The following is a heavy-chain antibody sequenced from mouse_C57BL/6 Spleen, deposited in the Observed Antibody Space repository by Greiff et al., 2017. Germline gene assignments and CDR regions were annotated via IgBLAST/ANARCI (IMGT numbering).Heavy chain of an antibody. J-gene: IGHJ2*01. CDR1: GYTFTSYW. CDR3: AKPLRAGDFDY. Sequence: QVQLQQSGAELVRPGTSVKLSCKASGYTFTSYWMHWVKQRPGQGLEWIGVIDPSDSYTNYNQKFKGKATLTVDTSSSTAYMQLSSLTSEDSAVYYCAKPLRAGDFDYWGQGTTLTVSS. CDR2: IDPSDSYT. D-gene: IGHD3-3*01. V-gene: IGHV1-59*01.